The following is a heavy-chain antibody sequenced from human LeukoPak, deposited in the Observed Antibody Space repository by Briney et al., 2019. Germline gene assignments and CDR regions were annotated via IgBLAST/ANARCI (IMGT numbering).Heavy chain of an antibody. V-gene: IGHV4-39*01. CDR2: MVDSGST. Sequence: KPAETLSLTCTVSGGSITSSKYYGCWIRQPPGKGVEGIVTMVDSGSTYDNPSLTTAVPISVDTSKNHFSLQLSSVTAADTGVYYCARHKTYSSVWPGYCFDICGQGTMATVSS. CDR1: GGSITSSKYY. CDR3: ARHKTYSSVWPGYCFDI. D-gene: IGHD6-19*01. J-gene: IGHJ3*02.